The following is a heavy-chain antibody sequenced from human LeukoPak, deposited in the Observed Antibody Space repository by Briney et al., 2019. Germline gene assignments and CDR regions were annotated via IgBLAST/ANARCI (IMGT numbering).Heavy chain of an antibody. CDR2: IYNSGNT. CDR1: GGSISSGDYY. D-gene: IGHD2-2*02. Sequence: SETLSLTCSVSGGSISSGDYYWSWIRQPPGKGLEWIGYIYNSGNTYYNPSLKSRVTISVDTSKDRFSLELTSVTAADTAVYYCARGLYCSSTSCYNDAFDIWGQGTMVTVSS. V-gene: IGHV4-30-4*01. CDR3: ARGLYCSSTSCYNDAFDI. J-gene: IGHJ3*02.